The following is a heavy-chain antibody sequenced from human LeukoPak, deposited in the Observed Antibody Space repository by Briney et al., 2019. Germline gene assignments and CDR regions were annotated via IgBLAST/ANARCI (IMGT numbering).Heavy chain of an antibody. CDR1: GGSISSSKW. J-gene: IGHJ4*02. D-gene: IGHD3-22*01. CDR3: ARKDYYDPYYFDY. Sequence: SGTLSLTCAVSGGSISSSKWWSWVRQPPGKGLEWIGEIYHSGSTNYNPSLKSRVTISVDKSKNQFSLKLSSVTAADTAVYYCARKDYYDPYYFDYWGQGTLVTVSS. CDR2: IYHSGST. V-gene: IGHV4-4*02.